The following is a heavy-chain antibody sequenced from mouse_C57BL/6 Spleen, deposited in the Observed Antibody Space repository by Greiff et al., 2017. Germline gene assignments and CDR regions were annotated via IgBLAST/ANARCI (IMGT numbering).Heavy chain of an antibody. Sequence: VKLQESGAELVRPGASVKLSCKASGYTFTDYYINWVKQRPGQGLEWIARIYPGSGNTYYNEKFKGKATLTAEKSSSTAYMQLSSLTSEDSAVYFCARGVDYEGFAYWGQGTLVTVSA. CDR3: ARGVDYEGFAY. D-gene: IGHD2-4*01. J-gene: IGHJ3*01. CDR1: GYTFTDYY. CDR2: IYPGSGNT. V-gene: IGHV1-76*01.